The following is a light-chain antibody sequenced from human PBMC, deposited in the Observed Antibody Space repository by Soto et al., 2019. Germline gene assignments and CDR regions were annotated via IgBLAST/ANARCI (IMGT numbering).Light chain of an antibody. J-gene: IGKJ4*01. V-gene: IGKV1-17*01. CDR1: QGIGNK. CDR2: GAS. Sequence: DIQMTQSPSSLSASVGDRVTITCRASQGIGNKLGWYQQKPGKAPKRLIYGASTLQSGVPSRFSGSGSWTEFTLTISSLQPEDFATYYCLQQSSYPLTFGGGTKVEIK. CDR3: LQQSSYPLT.